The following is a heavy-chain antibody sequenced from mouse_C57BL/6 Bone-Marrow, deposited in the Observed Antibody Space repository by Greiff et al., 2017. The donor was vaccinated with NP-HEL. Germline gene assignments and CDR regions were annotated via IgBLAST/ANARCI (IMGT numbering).Heavy chain of an antibody. V-gene: IGHV1-82*01. Sequence: VQLQQSGPELVKPGASVKISCKASGYAFSSSWMNWVKQRPGKGLEWIGRIYPGDGDTNYNGKFKGKATLTADKSSSTAYMQLSSLTSEDSAVYFCARGKLFDYWGQGTTLTVSS. D-gene: IGHD4-1*01. CDR2: IYPGDGDT. J-gene: IGHJ2*01. CDR3: ARGKLFDY. CDR1: GYAFSSSW.